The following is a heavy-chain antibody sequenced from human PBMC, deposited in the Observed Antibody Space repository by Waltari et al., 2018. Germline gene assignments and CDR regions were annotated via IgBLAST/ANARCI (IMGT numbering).Heavy chain of an antibody. D-gene: IGHD5-12*01. J-gene: IGHJ3*02. CDR3: YDGSGDAFDI. V-gene: IGHV4-39*01. CDR1: GGSISRSSYY. Sequence: QVQLQESGPGLVKPSQTLSLTCTVSGGSISRSSYYWGWIRQPPGKGLEWIGSIYYSGSTYYNPSLKSRVTISVDTSKNQFSLKLSSVTAADTAVYYCYDGSGDAFDIWGQGTMVTVSS. CDR2: IYYSGST.